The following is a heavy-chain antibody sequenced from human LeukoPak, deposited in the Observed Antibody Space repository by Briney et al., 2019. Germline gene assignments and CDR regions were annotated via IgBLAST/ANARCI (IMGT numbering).Heavy chain of an antibody. D-gene: IGHD3-22*01. V-gene: IGHV4-59*08. CDR1: GGSISGYY. Sequence: SETLSLTCTVSGGSISGYYWSWIRQPPGKGLEWIGYIYYSGSTSYNPSLKSRVTMSVDTSKNQFSLKLSSVTAADTAVYYCARHNHYDSSGYYYLDYWGQGTLVTVSS. J-gene: IGHJ4*02. CDR3: ARHNHYDSSGYYYLDY. CDR2: IYYSGST.